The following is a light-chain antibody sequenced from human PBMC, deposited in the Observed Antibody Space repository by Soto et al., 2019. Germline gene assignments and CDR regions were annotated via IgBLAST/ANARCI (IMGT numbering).Light chain of an antibody. V-gene: IGLV1-47*02. Sequence: QSALTQPPSASGTPGQRVVISCSGSRSDIGTNYVYWYQQVPGTAPKLLIYSNDQRPSGVPDRYSASKSGTSASLAISGLRSEDESDYYCASWDDSLNGPVFGTGTKGTVL. CDR3: ASWDDSLNGPV. CDR2: SND. J-gene: IGLJ1*01. CDR1: RSDIGTNY.